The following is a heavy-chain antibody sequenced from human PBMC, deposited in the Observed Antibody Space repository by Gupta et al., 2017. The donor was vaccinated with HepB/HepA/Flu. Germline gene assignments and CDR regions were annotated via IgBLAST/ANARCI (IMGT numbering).Heavy chain of an antibody. CDR1: GLTFSVHA. CDR2: ISGSGRRT. D-gene: IGHD2-2*02. CDR3: AXRGRYTXVVGPNDRGAFDI. V-gene: IGHV3-23*01. Sequence: EVQLLESGGDLVQPGGSLRLSCAASGLTFSVHAMTWVRQAPGKGLEWVSDISGSGRRTYYAHSVQGRFTTSRDNSGNMLYLQMNSLRSEDTAFYYXAXRGRYTXVVGPNDRGAFDIWGQGTMVTVSS. J-gene: IGHJ3*02.